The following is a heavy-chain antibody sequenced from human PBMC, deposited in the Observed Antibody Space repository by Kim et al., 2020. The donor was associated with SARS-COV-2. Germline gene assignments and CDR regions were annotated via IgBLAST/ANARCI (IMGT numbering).Heavy chain of an antibody. Sequence: ASVKVSCKASVYTFTSYAMNWVRQAPGQGLEWMGWINTNTGNPTYAQGFTGRFCFPLDTSVSTAYLQTSSRKAEDTAVYYFARAIAAANDAFDIWGQGTMVTVSS. D-gene: IGHD6-13*01. CDR2: INTNTGNP. J-gene: IGHJ3*02. CDR1: VYTFTSYA. CDR3: ARAIAAANDAFDI. V-gene: IGHV7-4-1*02.